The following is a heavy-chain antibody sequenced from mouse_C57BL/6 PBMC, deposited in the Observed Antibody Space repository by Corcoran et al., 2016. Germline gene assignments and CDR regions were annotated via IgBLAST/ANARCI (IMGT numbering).Heavy chain of an antibody. D-gene: IGHD1-1*01. CDR3: TTGAYYGSYAMDY. CDR2: IDPEDGDT. Sequence: EVQLQQSGAELVRPGASVMLSCTASGFNIKDYYMHWVKQRPEQGLEWIGRIDPEDGDTEYAPKFQGKATMTADTSSNTAYLQLSSLTSEDTAVYYCTTGAYYGSYAMDYWGQGTSVTVSS. CDR1: GFNIKDYY. J-gene: IGHJ4*01. V-gene: IGHV14-1*01.